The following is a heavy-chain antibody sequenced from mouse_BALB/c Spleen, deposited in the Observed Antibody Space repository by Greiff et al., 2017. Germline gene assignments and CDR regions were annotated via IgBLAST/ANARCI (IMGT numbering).Heavy chain of an antibody. D-gene: IGHD1-1*01. V-gene: IGHV1-7*01. CDR3: ARDYGSSYEAY. CDR1: GYTFTSYW. CDR2: INPSTGYT. J-gene: IGHJ3*01. Sequence: VQLQQSGAELAKPGASVKMSCKASGYTFTSYWMHWVKQRPGQGLEWIGYINPSTGYTEYNQKFKDKATLTADKSSSTAYMQLSSLTSEDSAVYYCARDYGSSYEAYWGQGTLVTVSA.